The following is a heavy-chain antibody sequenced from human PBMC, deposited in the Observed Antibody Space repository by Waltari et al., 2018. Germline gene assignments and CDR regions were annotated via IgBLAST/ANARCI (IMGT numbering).Heavy chain of an antibody. D-gene: IGHD3-16*02. V-gene: IGHV4-4*02. Sequence: QVQLQESGPGLVTPSETLSLSCAVSGGSLKTSNSWNWVRQAPGKGLEWLGEVFDSGSTNYHVSLKSRLTISIDMSKNQFSLELTSVSASDTAIYYCGRSYVWGKYRRFDYWGQGIRVIVSS. CDR1: GGSLKTSNS. J-gene: IGHJ4*02. CDR2: VFDSGST. CDR3: GRSYVWGKYRRFDY.